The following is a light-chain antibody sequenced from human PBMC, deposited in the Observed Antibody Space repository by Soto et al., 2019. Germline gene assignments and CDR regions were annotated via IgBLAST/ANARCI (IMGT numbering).Light chain of an antibody. CDR1: SSDIGGYNY. CDR3: NSYTSSSTWV. Sequence: QSALTQPASVSGSPGQSITISCTGTSSDIGGYNYVSWYQHHPGKAPKLMIYEVINRPSGVSNRFSGSKSDNTASLTISGLQAEDEADYYCNSYTSSSTWVFGGGTKLTVL. V-gene: IGLV2-14*01. CDR2: EVI. J-gene: IGLJ3*02.